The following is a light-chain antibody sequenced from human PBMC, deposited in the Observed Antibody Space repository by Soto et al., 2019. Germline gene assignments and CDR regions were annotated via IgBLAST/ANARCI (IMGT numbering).Light chain of an antibody. CDR1: TSDVGSYNL. CDR3: CAFERSITLV. CDR2: EGS. Sequence: QSALPQPASVSGSPGPAITICCTGSTSDVGSYNLVSWYQQLPGEAPKLMIYEGSKRPSGVSNRFSGYNSVNTASLTIAGLQAEDEADYFLCAFERSITLVVGGGTKLTV. V-gene: IGLV2-23*01. J-gene: IGLJ2*01.